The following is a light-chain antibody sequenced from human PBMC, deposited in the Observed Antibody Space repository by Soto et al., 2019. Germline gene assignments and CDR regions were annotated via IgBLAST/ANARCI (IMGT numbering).Light chain of an antibody. CDR1: QSVSSS. Sequence: EIVLTQSPGILSLSPGERATLSCRASQSVSSSSLAWYQQKPGQTPRLLIYDTSTRATGVPTRFSGSGSGTEFTLTISSLQSEDFAVYYCQQYNSWPLTFGGGTKVDIK. CDR2: DTS. CDR3: QQYNSWPLT. J-gene: IGKJ4*01. V-gene: IGKV3-15*01.